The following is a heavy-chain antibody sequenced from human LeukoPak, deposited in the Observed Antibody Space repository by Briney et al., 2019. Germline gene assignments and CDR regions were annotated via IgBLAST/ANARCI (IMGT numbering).Heavy chain of an antibody. Sequence: PGGSLRLSCAASGFTFSSYAMSWVRQAPGKGLEWVSVISGSGDNTFYADSVKGRFTISRDNSKYTLYVQMNSLRAEDTAVYYCATTKSSGYNYGGYSGYYFDFWGQGALVTVSS. CDR3: ATTKSSGYNYGGYSGYYFDF. CDR1: GFTFSSYA. D-gene: IGHD5-12*01. CDR2: ISGSGDNT. J-gene: IGHJ4*02. V-gene: IGHV3-23*01.